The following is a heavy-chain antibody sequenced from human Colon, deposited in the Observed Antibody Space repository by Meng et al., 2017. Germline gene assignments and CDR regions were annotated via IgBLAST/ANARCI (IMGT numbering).Heavy chain of an antibody. CDR2: IHSSGNT. D-gene: IGHD2-2*01. CDR1: NGSINSADYY. CDR3: ARNPVIPDARTFDF. Sequence: QVQLQESGPGLVKPSQTLSLTCTISNGSINSADYYWNWIRQPPGKGPEWLGYIHSSGNTYYTPSLKSRLAMSLDTSKNQFSLRLTSVTAVDTAVYYCARNPVIPDARTFDFWGQGALVTVSS. J-gene: IGHJ4*02. V-gene: IGHV4-30-4*01.